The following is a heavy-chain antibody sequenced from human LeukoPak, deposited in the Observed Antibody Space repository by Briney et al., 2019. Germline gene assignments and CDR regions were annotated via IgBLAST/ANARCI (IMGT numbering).Heavy chain of an antibody. Sequence: PGGSLRLSCVATGLAFQNYGMTWVRQAPGKGPEWVATIRPDGSTFTYVDAVRGRFTISRDNPKNSLYLQMHSLRAHDTAVYYCATTFPYCADGTCALGGQGTLVIVSS. CDR3: ATTFPYCADGTCAL. CDR2: IRPDGSTF. CDR1: GLAFQNYG. V-gene: IGHV3-7*01. D-gene: IGHD2-15*01. J-gene: IGHJ1*01.